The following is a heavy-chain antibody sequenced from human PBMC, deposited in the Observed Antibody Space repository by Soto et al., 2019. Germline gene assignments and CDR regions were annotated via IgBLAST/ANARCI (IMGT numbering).Heavy chain of an antibody. J-gene: IGHJ6*02. CDR2: MYWDDGK. Sequence: QITLKESGPTLVKPTQTLTLTFTFSGFSLSTSGVGVGWIRQPPGTALECLALMYWDDGKPYSPSLKSRLTITKDTSKDEVVLTMTNTDPVDTATYYCAHVRHPYYYCGMDVWGQGTTVTVS. CDR3: AHVRHPYYYCGMDV. D-gene: IGHD3-10*01. CDR1: GFSLSTSGVG. V-gene: IGHV2-5*02.